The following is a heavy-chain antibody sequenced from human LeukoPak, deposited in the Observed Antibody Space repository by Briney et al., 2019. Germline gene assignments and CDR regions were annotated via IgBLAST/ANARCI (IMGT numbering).Heavy chain of an antibody. CDR2: ISGSGGST. CDR1: GFTFSSYA. D-gene: IGHD6-6*01. Sequence: PGGSLRLSCAASGFTFSSYAMSWVRQAPGKGLEWVSAISGSGGSTYYAYSVKGRFTISRDNSKNTLYLQMNSLRAEDTAVYYCTQGPSYSSSSDYFDYWGQGPLVTVSS. CDR3: TQGPSYSSSSDYFDY. V-gene: IGHV3-23*01. J-gene: IGHJ4*02.